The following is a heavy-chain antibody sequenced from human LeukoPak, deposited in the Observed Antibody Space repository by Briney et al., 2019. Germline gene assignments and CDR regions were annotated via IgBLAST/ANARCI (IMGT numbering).Heavy chain of an antibody. D-gene: IGHD1-26*01. Sequence: SETLSLTCTVSGGSISSYYWSWFRQPAGKGLEWIGHIYTSGSTNYNPSLKSRVTMSVDTSKNQFSLKLSSVTAADTAVYYCARGGGYGEHFDYWGQGILVTVSS. CDR1: GGSISSYY. J-gene: IGHJ4*02. CDR3: ARGGGYGEHFDY. CDR2: IYTSGST. V-gene: IGHV4-4*07.